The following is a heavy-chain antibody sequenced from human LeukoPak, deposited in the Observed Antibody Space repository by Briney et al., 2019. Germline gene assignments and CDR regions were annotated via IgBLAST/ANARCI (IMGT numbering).Heavy chain of an antibody. CDR1: GYTFTSYG. CDR3: ARAGGAASAVTTRTFDY. D-gene: IGHD4-17*01. V-gene: IGHV1-18*01. CDR2: ISAYNGNT. J-gene: IGHJ4*02. Sequence: ASVKVSCKASGYTFTSYGISWVRQAPGQGLEWMGWISAYNGNTNYAQKLQGRVTMTTDTSTSTAYMELRSLRSDDTAVHYCARAGGAASAVTTRTFDYWGQGTLVTVSS.